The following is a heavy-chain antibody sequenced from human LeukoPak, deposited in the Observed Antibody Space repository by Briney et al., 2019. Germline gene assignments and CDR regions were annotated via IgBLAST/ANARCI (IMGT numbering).Heavy chain of an antibody. J-gene: IGHJ5*02. CDR1: GYSISSGSY. V-gene: IGHV4-38-2*01. D-gene: IGHD5-24*01. Sequence: SETLSLTCAVSGYSISSGSYWGWIRQPPGKGLEWIGNMFHSGDTYHNPSLTSRVTISIDTSKTQFSLRLTSVTAADTAFYYCARGRDRSKAGDLWGQGSLVIVSS. CDR3: ARGRDRSKAGDL. CDR2: MFHSGDT.